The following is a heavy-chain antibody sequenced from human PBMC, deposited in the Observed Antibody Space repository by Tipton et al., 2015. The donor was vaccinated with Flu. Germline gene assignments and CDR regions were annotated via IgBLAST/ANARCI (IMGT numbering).Heavy chain of an antibody. V-gene: IGHV1-69*15. Sequence: QSGPEVKKPGSSVKVSCKASGGTFSSYAISWVRQAPGQGLEWMGRIIPIFGTANYAQKFQGRVTITADESTSTAYMELSSLRSEDTAVYYCARCSEEVVITTDAFDILGQGTMVTVSS. D-gene: IGHD3-22*01. CDR1: GGTFSSYA. CDR2: IIPIFGTA. J-gene: IGHJ3*02. CDR3: ARCSEEVVITTDAFDI.